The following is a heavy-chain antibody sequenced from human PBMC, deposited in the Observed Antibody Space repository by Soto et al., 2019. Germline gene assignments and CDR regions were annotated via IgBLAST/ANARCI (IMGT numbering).Heavy chain of an antibody. CDR3: ARGMVAAAGIYYYYGMDV. J-gene: IGHJ6*02. CDR2: INHSGST. V-gene: IGHV4-34*01. Sequence: QVQLQQWGAGLLKPSETLSLTCAVYGGSFSGYYWSWIRQPPGKGLEWIGEINHSGSTNYNPSLKSRVTRSVDTSKNQFSLKLSSVTAADTAVYYCARGMVAAAGIYYYYGMDVWGQGTTVTVSS. CDR1: GGSFSGYY. D-gene: IGHD6-13*01.